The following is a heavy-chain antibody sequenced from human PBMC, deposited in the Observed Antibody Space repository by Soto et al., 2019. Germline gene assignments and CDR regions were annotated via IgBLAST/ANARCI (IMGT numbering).Heavy chain of an antibody. CDR1: GDSISTVDYF. D-gene: IGHD3-16*01. V-gene: IGHV4-30-4*01. Sequence: SETLSLTCSVSGDSISTVDYFWAWIRQPPGQALEYIGYIYKSTTTYYNPSFESRVAISLDTSKSQFSLTVTSVTAADTAVYFCARGRDCLTGRCFPHWVDAWGKGTLVTVS. J-gene: IGHJ5*02. CDR2: IYKSTTT. CDR3: ARGRDCLTGRCFPHWVDA.